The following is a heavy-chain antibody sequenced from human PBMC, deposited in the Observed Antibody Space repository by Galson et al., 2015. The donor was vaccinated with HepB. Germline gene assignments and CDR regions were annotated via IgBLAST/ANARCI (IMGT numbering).Heavy chain of an antibody. CDR3: ARERVMGWLQKSLGNLDP. J-gene: IGHJ5*02. CDR2: ISGHRNTI. Sequence: SLRLSCAASGFSISGYSMNWVRQAPGKGLEWLSHISGHRNTIYYTDAVKGRFTISRDNAKNSLFLQMNSLRVEDTAVYYCARERVMGWLQKSLGNLDPWGQGTLVTVSS. CDR1: GFSISGYS. V-gene: IGHV3-48*04. D-gene: IGHD5-24*01.